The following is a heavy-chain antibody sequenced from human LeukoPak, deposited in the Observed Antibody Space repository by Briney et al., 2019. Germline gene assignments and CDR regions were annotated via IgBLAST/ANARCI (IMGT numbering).Heavy chain of an antibody. D-gene: IGHD5-24*01. Sequence: SETLSLICAVYGGSFSGYYWSWIRQPPGKGLEWIGEINHSGSTNYNSSLKSRVTISVDTSKIQCSLKLSFVTAEDTAVYYGARGEESDGYNQEFDYWGQGALVTVSS. J-gene: IGHJ4*01. CDR3: ARGEESDGYNQEFDY. V-gene: IGHV4-34*01. CDR2: INHSGST. CDR1: GGSFSGYY.